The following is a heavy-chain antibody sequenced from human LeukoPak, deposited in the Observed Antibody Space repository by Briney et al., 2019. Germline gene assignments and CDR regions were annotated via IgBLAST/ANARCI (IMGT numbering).Heavy chain of an antibody. CDR3: ARDHPDSGQGDY. Sequence: PSETLSLTCIVSDDSVSSSVYYWGWVRQPPGKGLEWIGSIHYRGNTYYKPSLRSRVTISVDMSKNEFSLSLTSVTAADTAVYYCARDHPDSGQGDYWGQGTLVTVSS. CDR2: IHYRGNT. CDR1: DDSVSSSVYY. J-gene: IGHJ4*02. D-gene: IGHD2-15*01. V-gene: IGHV4-39*02.